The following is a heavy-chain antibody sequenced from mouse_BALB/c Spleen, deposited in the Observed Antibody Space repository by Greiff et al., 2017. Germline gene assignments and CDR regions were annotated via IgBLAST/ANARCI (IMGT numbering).Heavy chain of an antibody. CDR3: ARDSLLRFGY. CDR1: GYSFTGYF. Sequence: VQLQQSGPELVKPGASVKISCKASGYSFTGYFMNWVMQSHGKSLEWIGRINPYNGDTFYNQKFKGKATLTVDKSSSTAHMELRSLASEDSAVYYCARDSLLRFGYWGQGTTLTVSS. J-gene: IGHJ2*01. CDR2: INPYNGDT. D-gene: IGHD1-2*01. V-gene: IGHV1-20*02.